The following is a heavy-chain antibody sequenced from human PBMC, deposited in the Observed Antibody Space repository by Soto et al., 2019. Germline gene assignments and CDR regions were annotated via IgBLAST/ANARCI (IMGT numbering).Heavy chain of an antibody. CDR1: GGTFSSYA. CDR2: IIPIFGTA. CDR3: ARLETYCGGDCYVY. D-gene: IGHD2-21*01. Sequence: QVQLVQSGAEVKKPGSSVKVSCKASGGTFSSYAISWVRQAPGQGLEWMGGIIPIFGTANYAQKFQGRVTXXAXEXXSTAYMELSSLRSEDTDVYYCARLETYCGGDCYVYWGQGPLVTVSS. J-gene: IGHJ4*02. V-gene: IGHV1-69*12.